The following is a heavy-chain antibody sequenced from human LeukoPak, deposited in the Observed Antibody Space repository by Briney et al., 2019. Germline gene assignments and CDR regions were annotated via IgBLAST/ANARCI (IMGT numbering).Heavy chain of an antibody. V-gene: IGHV3-7*01. CDR1: GFTFSSYW. J-gene: IGHJ4*02. CDR3: ARSRGARGVIIIPGDY. Sequence: PGGSLRLSCAASGFTFSSYWTSWVRQAPGKGLEWVANIKQDGSEKYYVDSVKGRFTISRDNAKNSLYLQMNSLRAEDTAVYYCARSRGARGVIIIPGDYWGQGTLVTVSS. CDR2: IKQDGSEK. D-gene: IGHD3-10*01.